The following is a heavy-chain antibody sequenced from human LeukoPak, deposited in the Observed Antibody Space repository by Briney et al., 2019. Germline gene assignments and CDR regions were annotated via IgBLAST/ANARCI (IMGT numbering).Heavy chain of an antibody. V-gene: IGHV3-9*01. J-gene: IGHJ4*02. D-gene: IGHD3-3*01. CDR1: GFTFDDYA. CDR3: AKDMAPWNDFWSGYPLDY. CDR2: ISWNSGSI. Sequence: GGSLRLSCAASGFTFDDYAMHWVRQAPGKGLEWVSGISWNSGSIGYAGSVKGRFTISRDNAKNSLYLQMNSLRAEDTALYYCAKDMAPWNDFWSGYPLDYWGQGTLVTASS.